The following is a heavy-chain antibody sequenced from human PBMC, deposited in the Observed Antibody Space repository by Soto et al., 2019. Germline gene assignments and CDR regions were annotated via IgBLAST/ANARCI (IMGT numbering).Heavy chain of an antibody. V-gene: IGHV3-21*01. D-gene: IGHD3-22*01. Sequence: GGSLRLSCAASGFTFSSYSMNWVRQAPGKGLEWVSSISSSSSYIYYADSVKGRFTISRDNAKNSLYLQMNSLRAEDTAVYYCARESIGVIKDWFDPWGQGTLVTVSS. CDR1: GFTFSSYS. CDR2: ISSSSSYI. CDR3: ARESIGVIKDWFDP. J-gene: IGHJ5*02.